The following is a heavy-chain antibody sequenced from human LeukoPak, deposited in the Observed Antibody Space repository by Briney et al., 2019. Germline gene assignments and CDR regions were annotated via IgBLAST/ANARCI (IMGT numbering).Heavy chain of an antibody. CDR1: RFTFSSYA. Sequence: GSLRLSCAASRFTFSSYAMSWVRQAPGKGLEWVSGISGSGGSTDYADSVKGRFTISRDNSKNTLYLQMNSLRAEDTAVYYCAKDGCGGDCSGYYYYYYMDVWGKGTTVTISS. D-gene: IGHD2-21*02. CDR2: ISGSGGST. CDR3: AKDGCGGDCSGYYYYYYMDV. J-gene: IGHJ6*03. V-gene: IGHV3-23*01.